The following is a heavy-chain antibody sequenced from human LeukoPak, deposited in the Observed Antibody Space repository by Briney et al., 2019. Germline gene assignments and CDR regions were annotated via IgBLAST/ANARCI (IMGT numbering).Heavy chain of an antibody. J-gene: IGHJ4*02. D-gene: IGHD2-15*01. V-gene: IGHV1-46*01. CDR2: INPSGGST. CDR3: ARVAPNRRYCSGGTCLNSFDY. CDR1: GYIFTSYF. Sequence: EASVKVSCKASGYIFTSYFMHWVRQAPGQGLEWMGLINPSGGSTRYAQKFQGRVTMTRDMSTSTVYMELSSLRSEDTAVYYCARVAPNRRYCSGGTCLNSFDYWGQGTLVTVSS.